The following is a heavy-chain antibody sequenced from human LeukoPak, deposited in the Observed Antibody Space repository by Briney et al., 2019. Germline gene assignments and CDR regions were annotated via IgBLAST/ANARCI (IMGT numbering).Heavy chain of an antibody. CDR2: IRYDGSNK. CDR3: ARRSLSYCGGDCLSGGAFDI. D-gene: IGHD2-21*02. Sequence: GGSLRLSCAASGFTFSSYGMHWVRQAPGKGLEWVAFIRYDGSNKYYADSVKGRFTISRDNSKNTLYLQMNSLRAEDTAVYYCARRSLSYCGGDCLSGGAFDIWGQGTMVTVSS. CDR1: GFTFSSYG. J-gene: IGHJ3*02. V-gene: IGHV3-30*02.